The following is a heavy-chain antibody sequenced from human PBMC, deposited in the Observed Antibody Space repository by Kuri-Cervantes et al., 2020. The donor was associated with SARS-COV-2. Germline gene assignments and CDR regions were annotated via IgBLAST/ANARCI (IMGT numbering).Heavy chain of an antibody. Sequence: GESLKISCAASGFNFSRDDMHWVRQAPGKGLEWVAFIRYDGSNKYYADSVKGRFTISRDNSKNTLYLQMNSLRAEDTAVYYCAKDLVHSLDYWGQGTLVTVSS. V-gene: IGHV3-30*02. CDR3: AKDLVHSLDY. CDR2: IRYDGSNK. D-gene: IGHD3-16*02. CDR1: GFNFSRDD. J-gene: IGHJ4*02.